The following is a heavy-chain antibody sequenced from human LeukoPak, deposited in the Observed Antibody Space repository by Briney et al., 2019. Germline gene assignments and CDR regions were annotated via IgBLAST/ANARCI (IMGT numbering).Heavy chain of an antibody. CDR2: ISAYNGNT. CDR1: GCTFTSYG. CDR3: ARTVVVAATATFNDY. V-gene: IGHV1-18*01. J-gene: IGHJ4*02. D-gene: IGHD2-15*01. Sequence: GASVKVSCKASGCTFTSYGISWVRQAHGQGLELMGWISAYNGNTNYAQKLQGRVTMTTDTSTSTAYMELMSLRSDDTAVYYCARTVVVAATATFNDYWGQGTLVTVSS.